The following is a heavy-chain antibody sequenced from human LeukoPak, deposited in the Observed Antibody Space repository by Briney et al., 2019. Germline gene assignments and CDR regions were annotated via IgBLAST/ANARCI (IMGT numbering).Heavy chain of an antibody. J-gene: IGHJ4*02. V-gene: IGHV4-59*08. Sequence: SETLSLTCTVSGDSISSFYWSWIRPPPGRGLEWIVYIYYSGTTYYNPSLKSRVSISVDTSKNQFSLKLSSVTAADTAVYYCARGTFWSGYYHDYWGQGTLVTVSS. D-gene: IGHD3-3*01. CDR3: ARGTFWSGYYHDY. CDR2: IYYSGTT. CDR1: GDSISSFY.